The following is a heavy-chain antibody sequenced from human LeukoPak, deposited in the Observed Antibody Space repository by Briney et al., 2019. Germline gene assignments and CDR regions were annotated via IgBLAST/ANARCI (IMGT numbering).Heavy chain of an antibody. CDR1: GYTFTGYY. D-gene: IGHD1-26*01. CDR3: TRGGADY. Sequence: GASVKVSCKTSGYTFTGYYIYWVRQAPGQGLEWMGQITPITGGTNYAQKFQGRVTMTRDTSITTAYMELSRLTPDDTAVYYCTRGGADYWGQGTLVTVSS. CDR2: ITPITGGT. J-gene: IGHJ4*02. V-gene: IGHV1-2*06.